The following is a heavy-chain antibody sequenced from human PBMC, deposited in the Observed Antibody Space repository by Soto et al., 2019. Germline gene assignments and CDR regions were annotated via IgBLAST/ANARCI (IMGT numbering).Heavy chain of an antibody. CDR3: ASGGDYGDYGGYYIDF. D-gene: IGHD4-17*01. CDR2: INAGNGNT. V-gene: IGHV1-3*01. Sequence: ASVKVSCKASGYTFTSYAMHWVRQAPGQRLEWMGWINAGNGNTKYSQKFQGRVTITRDTSASTAYMELSSLRSEDTAVYYCASGGDYGDYGGYYIDFSGQGTLVTVSS. J-gene: IGHJ4*02. CDR1: GYTFTSYA.